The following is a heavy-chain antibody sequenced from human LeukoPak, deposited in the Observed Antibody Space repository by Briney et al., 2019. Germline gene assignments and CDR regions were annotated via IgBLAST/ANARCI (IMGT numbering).Heavy chain of an antibody. J-gene: IGHJ6*04. CDR2: IYSGGNT. D-gene: IGHD3-10*02. Sequence: GGSLRLSCAASGFTVSSSYMSWVRQAPGKGLQWVSVIYSGGNTYYADSVKGRFTISRDNSKNSLFLQMNSLRAEDTALYYCAELGITMIGGVWGKGTTVTISS. V-gene: IGHV3-66*01. CDR1: GFTVSSSY. CDR3: AELGITMIGGV.